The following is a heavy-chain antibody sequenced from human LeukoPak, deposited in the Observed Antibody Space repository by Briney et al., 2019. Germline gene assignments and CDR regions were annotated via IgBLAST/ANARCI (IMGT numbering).Heavy chain of an antibody. V-gene: IGHV3-15*01. CDR3: TTVAGDYYYYGMDV. CDR1: GFPFSIAW. J-gene: IGHJ6*02. D-gene: IGHD6-19*01. CDR2: IKSTTDGGTT. Sequence: KPGGSLTLPCAASGFPFSIAWMNWVRQTPGRGRELMGRIKSTTDGGTTDYAAPVKGRFTISRDDSKNKLNVQMNSLKTEDTAVYYCTTVAGDYYYYGMDVFGQGTTVTVSS.